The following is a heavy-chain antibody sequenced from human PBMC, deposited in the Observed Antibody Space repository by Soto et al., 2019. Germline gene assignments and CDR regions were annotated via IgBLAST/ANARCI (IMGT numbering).Heavy chain of an antibody. CDR3: AKSTCSSTSCYWFDY. J-gene: IGHJ4*02. CDR1: GFTFDDYA. CDR2: ISWNSGSI. V-gene: IGHV3-9*01. Sequence: EVQLVESGGGLVQPDRSLRLSCAASGFTFDDYAMHWVRQAPGKGLEWVSGISWNSGSIGYADSVKGRFTISRDNAKYYLYLQMNSLRAEDTGLYYCAKSTCSSTSCYWFDYWGQGTLVTVSS. D-gene: IGHD2-2*01.